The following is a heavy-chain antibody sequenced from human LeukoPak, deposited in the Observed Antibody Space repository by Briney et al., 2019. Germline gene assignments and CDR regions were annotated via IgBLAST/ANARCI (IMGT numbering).Heavy chain of an antibody. J-gene: IGHJ4*02. CDR1: GGSISSYY. Sequence: PSETLSLTCTVSGGSISSYYWSWIRQPPGKGLEWIGYIYYRGSTNYNPSLKSRVTFSVDTSKNQFSLKLNSVTAADTAVYYCARGGDYGDLRYFDYWGQGTLVTVSS. CDR3: ARGGDYGDLRYFDY. D-gene: IGHD4-17*01. V-gene: IGHV4-59*01. CDR2: IYYRGST.